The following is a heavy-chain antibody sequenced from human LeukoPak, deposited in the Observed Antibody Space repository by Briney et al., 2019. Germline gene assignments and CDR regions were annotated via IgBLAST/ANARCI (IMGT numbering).Heavy chain of an antibody. CDR2: ISGSGGST. CDR3: AKDRRGYYDSSGCDY. V-gene: IGHV3-23*01. CDR1: GFTVSSNY. D-gene: IGHD3-22*01. J-gene: IGHJ4*02. Sequence: GGSLRLSCAASGFTVSSNYMSWVRQAPGKGLEWVSAISGSGGSTYYADSVKGRFTISRDNSKNTLYLQMNSLRAEDTAVYYCAKDRRGYYDSSGCDYWGQGTLVAVSS.